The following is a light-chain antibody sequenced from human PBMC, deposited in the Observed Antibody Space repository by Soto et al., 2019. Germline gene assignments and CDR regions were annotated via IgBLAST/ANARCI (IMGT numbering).Light chain of an antibody. J-gene: IGKJ1*01. CDR1: QSLLHRNGYNY. V-gene: IGKV2-28*01. CDR3: MQSLQTPWT. CDR2: VAS. Sequence: EIVMTQSPVSQPVTPGEAASISCRSSQSLLHRNGYNYVDWYLQRPGQSPQLLIYVASNRAPGVPDRFSGSGSGTYFTLTISRVEAEDVGIYYCMQSLQTPWTFGQGTKVEIK.